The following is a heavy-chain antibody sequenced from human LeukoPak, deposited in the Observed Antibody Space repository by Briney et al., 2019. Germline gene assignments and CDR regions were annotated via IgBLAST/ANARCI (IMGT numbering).Heavy chain of an antibody. V-gene: IGHV3-23*01. CDR1: GFTFSSYA. D-gene: IGHD2-2*01. CDR2: ISGSGGST. J-gene: IGHJ4*02. Sequence: GGSLRLSCAASGFTFSSYAMSCVRQAPGKGLEWVSAISGSGGSTYYADSVKGRFTISRDNSKNTLYLQMNSLRAEDTAVYYCAKDVNLVVPAACDYWGQGTLVTVSS. CDR3: AKDVNLVVPAACDY.